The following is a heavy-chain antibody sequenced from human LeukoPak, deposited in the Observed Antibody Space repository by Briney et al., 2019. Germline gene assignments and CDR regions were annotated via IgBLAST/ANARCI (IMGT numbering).Heavy chain of an antibody. CDR2: MTTSGNTI. V-gene: IGHV3-48*02. CDR1: GITFSGYS. D-gene: IGHD1-26*01. J-gene: IGHJ4*02. Sequence: GGSLRLSCVVSGITFSGYSMIWVRQAPGKGLEWLSLMTTSGNTIFYAESVKDRFTISRDNAKQSLYLQMNSLRDEDTAVYYCARVGGATAVTMYFEYWGQGTLVTVTS. CDR3: ARVGGATAVTMYFEY.